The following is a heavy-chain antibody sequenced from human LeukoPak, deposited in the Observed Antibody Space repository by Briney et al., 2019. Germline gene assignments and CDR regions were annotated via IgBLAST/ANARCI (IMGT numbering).Heavy chain of an antibody. J-gene: IGHJ4*02. CDR1: GGTFSSYA. Sequence: GASVKVSCKASGGTFSSYAISWVRQAPGQGLEWMGRIIPILGIANYAQKFQGRVTITADKSTSTAYMELSSLRSEDTAVYYCASPLSIAAAGTFGYWGQGTLVTVSS. CDR2: IIPILGIA. D-gene: IGHD6-13*01. V-gene: IGHV1-69*04. CDR3: ASPLSIAAAGTFGY.